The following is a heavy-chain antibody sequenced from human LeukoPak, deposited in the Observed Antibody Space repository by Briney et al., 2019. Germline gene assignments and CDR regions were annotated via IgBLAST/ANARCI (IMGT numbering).Heavy chain of an antibody. V-gene: IGHV3-23*01. D-gene: IGHD2-2*01. J-gene: IGHJ4*01. CDR2: ISGSGGST. CDR3: AKRDYYASRGTDY. Sequence: GGSLRLSCAASGFTFSSYGMSWVRQAPGKGLEWVSAISGSGGSTYYADSVKGRFTISRDNSKNTLYLQMNSLRAEDTAVYYCAKRDYYASRGTDYWGHGTLVTVSS. CDR1: GFTFSSYG.